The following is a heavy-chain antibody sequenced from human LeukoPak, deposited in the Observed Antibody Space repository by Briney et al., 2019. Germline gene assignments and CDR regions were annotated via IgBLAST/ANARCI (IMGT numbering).Heavy chain of an antibody. CDR1: GFDVAQHE. CDR3: ARANGFKQFRNLVY. Sequence: GGSLRLSCATSGFDVAQHEFNWVRQAPGKGLEWVAYISATGSYVKYAESVKGRFTVSRDDAKKSVFLQMNNLALDDTAVYFCARANGFKQFRNLVYWGQGTLVTVSS. V-gene: IGHV3-48*03. CDR2: ISATGSYV. J-gene: IGHJ4*02. D-gene: IGHD6-19*01.